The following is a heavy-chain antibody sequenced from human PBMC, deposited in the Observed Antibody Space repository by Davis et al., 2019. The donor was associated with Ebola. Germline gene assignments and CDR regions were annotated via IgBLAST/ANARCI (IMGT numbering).Heavy chain of an antibody. D-gene: IGHD5-12*01. J-gene: IGHJ4*02. Sequence: GESLKISCAASGFTFSSYSMNWVRQAPGKGLEWVSSISSSSSYIYYADSVKGRFTISRDNAKNSLYLQMNSLKTEDTAVYYCTSRGVATRNWGQGTLVTVSS. CDR2: ISSSSSYI. CDR3: TSRGVATRN. V-gene: IGHV3-21*04. CDR1: GFTFSSYS.